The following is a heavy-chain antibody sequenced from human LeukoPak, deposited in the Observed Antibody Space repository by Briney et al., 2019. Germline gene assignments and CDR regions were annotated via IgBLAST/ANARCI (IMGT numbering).Heavy chain of an antibody. Sequence: ASVKVSCKASGYXFTGYYIHWVRQAPGQGLEWMGSINPNSGGTNYAQKFQGRVTMTRDTSISTAYMELSRLRSDDTAVYYCARDDRGIAVAGPWGQGTLVTVSS. V-gene: IGHV1-2*02. J-gene: IGHJ4*02. CDR1: GYXFTGYY. D-gene: IGHD6-19*01. CDR2: INPNSGGT. CDR3: ARDDRGIAVAGP.